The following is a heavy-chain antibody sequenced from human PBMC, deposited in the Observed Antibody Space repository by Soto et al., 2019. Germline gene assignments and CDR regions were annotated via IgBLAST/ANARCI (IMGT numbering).Heavy chain of an antibody. CDR1: GGTFSSYA. V-gene: IGHV1-69*13. CDR3: ARDKRKAGAAGGGGQYYYYYGMDV. D-gene: IGHD6-13*01. Sequence: GASVKVSCKASGGTFSSYAISWVRQAPGQGLEWMGGIIPIFGTANYAQKFQGRVTITADESTSTAYMELSSLRSEDTAVYYCARDKRKAGAAGGGGQYYYYYGMDVWGQGTTVTVSS. J-gene: IGHJ6*02. CDR2: IIPIFGTA.